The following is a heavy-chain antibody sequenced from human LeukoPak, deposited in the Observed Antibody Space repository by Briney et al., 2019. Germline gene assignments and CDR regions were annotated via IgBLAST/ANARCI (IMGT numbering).Heavy chain of an antibody. J-gene: IGHJ3*02. D-gene: IGHD6-6*01. CDR1: SGSISGVGYY. Sequence: SETLSLTCTVSSGSISGVGYYWTWIRQPPGKGLEWIGYIFHSGSAHYNASLQNRVTISIDRDRSQFFLRLKSVTAADTAVYYCVRPRSPGIPSADALDIWGRGTMVTVSS. CDR2: IFHSGSA. CDR3: VRPRSPGIPSADALDI. V-gene: IGHV4-30-2*01.